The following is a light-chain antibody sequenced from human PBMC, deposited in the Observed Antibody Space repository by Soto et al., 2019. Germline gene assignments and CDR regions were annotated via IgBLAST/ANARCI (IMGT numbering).Light chain of an antibody. CDR3: QQYGSPPWA. CDR2: AAS. V-gene: IGKV3-20*01. CDR1: QSVGSNF. Sequence: IVLTQSPGTLSLSPGERATLSCRASQSVGSNFLAWYQQKRAQAPRILIYAASNRASGIPDRFSGSRSGSDFTLTISGLEPEDFVVYYCQQYGSPPWASGHGTRVEI. J-gene: IGKJ1*01.